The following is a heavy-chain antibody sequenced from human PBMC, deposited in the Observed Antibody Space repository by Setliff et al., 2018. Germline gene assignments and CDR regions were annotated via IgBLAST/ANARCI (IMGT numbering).Heavy chain of an antibody. CDR1: GDSISSYF. J-gene: IGHJ3*02. CDR3: AKDVGDGYGVDAYASGGFDI. CDR2: FYISGTT. D-gene: IGHD5-18*01. V-gene: IGHV4-4*07. Sequence: PSETLSLTCSVSGDSISSYFWTWIRQPAGKGLEWIGRFYISGTTTYNPSLKSRVTMSLDTSKSQFSLKLSSVTAADTAVYYCAKDVGDGYGVDAYASGGFDIWGQGTLVTVSS.